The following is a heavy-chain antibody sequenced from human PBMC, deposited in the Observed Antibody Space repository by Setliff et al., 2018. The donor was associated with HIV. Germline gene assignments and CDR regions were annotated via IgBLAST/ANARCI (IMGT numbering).Heavy chain of an antibody. J-gene: IGHJ4*02. CDR2: VDYRGNT. D-gene: IGHD3-16*01. Sequence: PSETLSLTCSVSGASVSSSSYYWGWVRQPPGKGLEWIGIVDYRGNTYYSPSFHSRVTVLVDTSKNHFSLRLTSVTAADTAIYFCVRNSGWALGSWGQGILVTVSS. V-gene: IGHV4-39*02. CDR3: VRNSGWALGS. CDR1: GASVSSSSYY.